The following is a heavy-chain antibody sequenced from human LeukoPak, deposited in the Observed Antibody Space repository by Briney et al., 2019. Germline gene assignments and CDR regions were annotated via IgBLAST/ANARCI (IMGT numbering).Heavy chain of an antibody. CDR3: AKSMAGYCDSTIDY. CDR1: GFTFSSYA. Sequence: PGGSLRLSCAASGFTFSSYAMHWVRQAPGKGLEWVAVISYDGSNKYYADSVKGRFTISRDNSKNTLYLQMNSLRAEDTAIYYCAKSMAGYCDSTIDYWGQGTLVTVSS. CDR2: ISYDGSNK. J-gene: IGHJ4*02. D-gene: IGHD2-2*01. V-gene: IGHV3-30-3*02.